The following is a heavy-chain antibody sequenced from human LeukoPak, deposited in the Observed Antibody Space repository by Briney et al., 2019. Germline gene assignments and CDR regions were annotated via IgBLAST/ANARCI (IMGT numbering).Heavy chain of an antibody. V-gene: IGHV3-21*01. Sequence: GGSLRLSCAASGFTFSSSSMNWVRQAPGKGLEWVSSISSSSSYIFYADSVKGRFTISRDTAKNSLFLQMNSLRDDDTAVYFCARDLHSGHYTFVHWGQGTLVTVSS. CDR1: GFTFSSSS. CDR2: ISSSSSYI. CDR3: ARDLHSGHYTFVH. D-gene: IGHD5-12*01. J-gene: IGHJ4*02.